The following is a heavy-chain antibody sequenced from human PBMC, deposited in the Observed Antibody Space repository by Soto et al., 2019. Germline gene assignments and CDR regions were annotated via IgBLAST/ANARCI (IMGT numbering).Heavy chain of an antibody. D-gene: IGHD3-22*01. J-gene: IGHJ4*01. V-gene: IGHV5-51*01. CDR1: GYSFTSYW. CDR3: ARQESYYDSSGYSGN. CDR2: IYPGDSDT. Sequence: GESLKISCKGSGYSFTSYWIGWVRQMPGKGLEWMGIIYPGDSDTRYSPSFQGQVTISADKSISTAYLQWSSLKASDTARYYCARQESYYDSSGYSGNRGHGTLVTVSS.